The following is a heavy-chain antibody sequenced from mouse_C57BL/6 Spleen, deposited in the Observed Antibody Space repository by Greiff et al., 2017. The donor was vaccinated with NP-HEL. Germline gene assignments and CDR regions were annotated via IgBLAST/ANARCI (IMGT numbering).Heavy chain of an antibody. CDR1: GYTFTSYW. D-gene: IGHD3-2*02. CDR2: IHPSDSDT. Sequence: QVQLQQPGAELVKPGASVKVSCKASGYTFTSYWMHWVKQRPGQGLEWIGRIHPSDSDTNYNQKFKGKATLTVDKSSSTAYMQLSSLTSEDSAVYYCAIDSSVSTAWFAYWGQGTLVTVSA. CDR3: AIDSSVSTAWFAY. J-gene: IGHJ3*01. V-gene: IGHV1-74*01.